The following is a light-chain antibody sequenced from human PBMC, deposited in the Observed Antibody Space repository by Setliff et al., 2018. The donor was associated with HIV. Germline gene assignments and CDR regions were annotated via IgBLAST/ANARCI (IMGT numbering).Light chain of an antibody. J-gene: IGLJ1*01. CDR3: SSYTSSSTPYV. V-gene: IGLV2-18*02. CDR1: SSDVGGYNR. Sequence: QSALAQPPSVSGSPGQSVTISCTGNSSDVGGYNRVSWYQQPPGTAPKLVIYDVSSRPSGVPDRFSGSKSGYTASLTISGLQAEDEADYYCSSYTSSSTPYVFGTGTKVTVL. CDR2: DVS.